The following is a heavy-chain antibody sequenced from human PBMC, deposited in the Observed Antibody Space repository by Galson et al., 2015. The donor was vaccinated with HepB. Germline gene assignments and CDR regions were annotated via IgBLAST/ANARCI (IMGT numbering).Heavy chain of an antibody. D-gene: IGHD4-23*01. CDR3: ARPAATVVTPLRY. V-gene: IGHV3-30-3*01. CDR1: GFTFSSYA. Sequence: SMILACAASGFTFSSYAMHWVRQAPGKGLEWVAVISYDGSNKYYADSVKGRFTISRDNSKNTLYLQMNSLRAEDTAVYYCARPAATVVTPLRYWGQGTLVTVSS. J-gene: IGHJ4*02. CDR2: ISYDGSNK.